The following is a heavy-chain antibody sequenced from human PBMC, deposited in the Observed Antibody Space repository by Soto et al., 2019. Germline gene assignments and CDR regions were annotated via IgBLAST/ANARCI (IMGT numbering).Heavy chain of an antibody. CDR3: VIVGRTS. Sequence: EVQVVESGGGLVQPGGSLRRSCAVSGLTFSDYYFDWVRQSPGKGLEWVGRSKNKANGYTMEYAASVKGRFTISRDDSKNSVFLQMSSLRTEDTAVYYCVIVGRTSWGHGTTVTVPS. CDR1: GLTFSDYY. CDR2: SKNKANGYTM. J-gene: IGHJ3*01. D-gene: IGHD3-3*01. V-gene: IGHV3-72*01.